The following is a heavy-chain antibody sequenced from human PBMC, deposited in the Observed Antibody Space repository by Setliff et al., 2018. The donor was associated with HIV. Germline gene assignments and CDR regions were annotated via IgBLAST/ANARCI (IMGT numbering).Heavy chain of an antibody. J-gene: IGHJ4*02. CDR3: ARTACSLAMGCYFDF. Sequence: PGGSLRLSCAASGFTFSDYYMSWIRQAPGKGLEWISYISSSGSTIYYADSVKGRFTISRDNAKNSLYLQMNSRRAEDTAVYYCARTACSLAMGCYFDFWGRGTRVTVSS. CDR2: ISSSGSTI. V-gene: IGHV3-11*04. CDR1: GFTFSDYY. D-gene: IGHD2-8*01.